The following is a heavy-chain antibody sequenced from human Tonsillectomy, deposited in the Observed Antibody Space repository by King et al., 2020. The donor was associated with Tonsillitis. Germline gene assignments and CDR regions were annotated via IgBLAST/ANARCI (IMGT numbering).Heavy chain of an antibody. Sequence: VQLVESGGGLVKPGGSLRLSCAASGFTFSDYCMSWTRQAPGKGLEWVSYISSSGSAIYYADSVKGRFTISRDNAKTSLYLQMNSLRAEDTAVYYCAGAPLSRMFLYHIWGQGTMVTVSS. D-gene: IGHD3-10*02. J-gene: IGHJ3*02. CDR2: ISSSGSAI. CDR1: GFTFSDYC. V-gene: IGHV3-11*01. CDR3: AGAPLSRMFLYHI.